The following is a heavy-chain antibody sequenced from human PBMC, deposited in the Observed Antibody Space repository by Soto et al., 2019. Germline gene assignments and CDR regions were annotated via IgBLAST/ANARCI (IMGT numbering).Heavy chain of an antibody. CDR3: ASWQTMATHGYYYYGMDV. V-gene: IGHV5-10-1*01. CDR2: IDPSDSYT. CDR1: GYSFTSYW. J-gene: IGHJ6*02. Sequence: PGESLKISCKGSGYSFTSYWISWVRQMPGKGLEWMGRIDPSDSYTNYSPSFQGHVTISADKSISTAYLQWSSLKASDTAMYYCASWQTMATHGYYYYGMDVWGQGTTVTVSS. D-gene: IGHD3-3*01.